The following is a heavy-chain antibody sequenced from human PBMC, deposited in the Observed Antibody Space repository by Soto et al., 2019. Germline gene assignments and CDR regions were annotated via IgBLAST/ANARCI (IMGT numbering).Heavy chain of an antibody. J-gene: IGHJ4*02. CDR2: INPNSGGT. D-gene: IGHD3-9*01. V-gene: IGHV1-2*04. CDR3: ARELVDWSSSYSDY. Sequence: ASVKVSCKASGYTFTGYYMHWVRQAPGQGLEWMGWINPNSGGTNYAQKFQGWVTMTRDTSISTAYMELSRLRSDDTAVYYCARELVDWSSSYSDYWGQGTLVTVSS. CDR1: GYTFTGYY.